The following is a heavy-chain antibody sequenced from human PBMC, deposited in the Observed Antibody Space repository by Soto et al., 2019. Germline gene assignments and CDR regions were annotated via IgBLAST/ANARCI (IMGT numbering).Heavy chain of an antibody. D-gene: IGHD6-19*01. Sequence: PGGSLRLSCAASGFTFSSYDMHWVRQAPGKGLEWVPLIWYDGSNKYYADSVKGRFTISRDNSKNTLYLQMNSLRAEDTAVYYCARAGGWSWGQGTLVTVPS. CDR3: ARAGGWS. CDR2: IWYDGSNK. J-gene: IGHJ5*02. V-gene: IGHV3-33*08. CDR1: GFTFSSYD.